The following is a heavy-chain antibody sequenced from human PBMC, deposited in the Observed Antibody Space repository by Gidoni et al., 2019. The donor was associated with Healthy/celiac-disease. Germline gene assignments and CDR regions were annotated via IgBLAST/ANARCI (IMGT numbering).Heavy chain of an antibody. J-gene: IGHJ4*02. D-gene: IGHD6-13*01. CDR1: GFTFSSYG. V-gene: IGHV3-30*03. Sequence: QVQLVESGGGVVQPGRSLRISCAASGFTFSSYGMHWVRQAPGKGLEWVAVISYDGSNKYYADSVKGRFTISRDNSKNPLYLQMNSLRAEDTAVYYCARQQQLYYFDYWGQGTLVTVSS. CDR3: ARQQQLYYFDY. CDR2: ISYDGSNK.